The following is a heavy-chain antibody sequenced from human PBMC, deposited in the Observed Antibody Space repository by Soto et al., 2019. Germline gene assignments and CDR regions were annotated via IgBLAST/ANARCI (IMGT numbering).Heavy chain of an antibody. CDR1: GYTFASYG. CDR2: ISVYNGNT. J-gene: IGHJ4*02. V-gene: IGHV1-18*01. CDR3: ARDESGYSYGYDY. Sequence: ASVNVSCTASGYTFASYGITWVRQAPGQGLEWMGWISVYNGNTKYAEKLQGRVTMTRDTSTSTAYMELRSLRSDDTAVYYCARDESGYSYGYDYWGQGTLVTVSS. D-gene: IGHD5-18*01.